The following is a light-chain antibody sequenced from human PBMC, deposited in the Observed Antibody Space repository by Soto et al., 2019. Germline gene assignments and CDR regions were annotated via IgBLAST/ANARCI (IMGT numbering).Light chain of an antibody. CDR3: SSYTTSHTLV. CDR1: SSDIGVSTF. J-gene: IGLJ2*01. V-gene: IGLV2-14*01. Sequence: QSVLTQPASVSESPGQSITISCTGTSSDIGVSTFVSWYQQHPGKAPELIIYEVSDRPSGISNRFSGSKSGNTASLTISGLQAEDEADYYCSSYTTSHTLVFGGGTKVTVL. CDR2: EVS.